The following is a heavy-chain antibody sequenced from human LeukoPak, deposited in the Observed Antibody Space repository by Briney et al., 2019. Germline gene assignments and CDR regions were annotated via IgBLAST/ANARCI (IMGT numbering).Heavy chain of an antibody. CDR1: GYTLTELS. CDR2: FDPEDGET. V-gene: IGHV1-24*01. CDR3: ARVYSSGWYPLHYYYYYGMDV. D-gene: IGHD6-19*01. Sequence: ASVKVSCKVSGYTLTELSMHWVRQAPGKGLEWMGGFDPEDGETIYAQKFQGRVTMTEDTSTDTAYMELSSLRSEDTAVYYCARVYSSGWYPLHYYYYYGMDVWGQGTTVTVSS. J-gene: IGHJ6*02.